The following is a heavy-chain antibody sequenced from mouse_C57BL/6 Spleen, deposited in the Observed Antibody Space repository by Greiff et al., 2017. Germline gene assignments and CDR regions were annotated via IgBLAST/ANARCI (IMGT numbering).Heavy chain of an antibody. D-gene: IGHD3-3*01. Sequence: VQLKESGPGLVKPSQSLSLTCSVTGYSITSGYYWNWIRQFPGNKLEWMGYISYDGSNNYNPSLKNRISITRDTSKNQFFLKLNSVTTEDTATYYCARRGQAMDYWGQGTSVTVSS. CDR1: GYSITSGYY. J-gene: IGHJ4*01. V-gene: IGHV3-6*01. CDR2: ISYDGSN. CDR3: ARRGQAMDY.